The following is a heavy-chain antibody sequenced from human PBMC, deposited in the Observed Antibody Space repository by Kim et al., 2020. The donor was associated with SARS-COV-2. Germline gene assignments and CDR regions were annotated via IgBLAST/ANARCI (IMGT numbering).Heavy chain of an antibody. Sequence: NPSLKSRVTISVDPSKNQFSLKLSSVTAADTAVYYCARVSGTQGNDAFDIWGQGTMVTVSS. D-gene: IGHD3-10*01. CDR3: ARVSGTQGNDAFDI. J-gene: IGHJ3*02. V-gene: IGHV4-31*02.